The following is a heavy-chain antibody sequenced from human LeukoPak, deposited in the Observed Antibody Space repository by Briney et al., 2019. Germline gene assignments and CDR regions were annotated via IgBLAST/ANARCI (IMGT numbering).Heavy chain of an antibody. CDR2: INAGNGNT. D-gene: IGHD3-22*01. CDR3: ARASQYYYDSSGYYNVFDY. Sequence: GASEKVSCKASGYTFTSYAMHWVRQAPGQRLEWMGWINAGNGNTKYSQEFQGRVTITRDTSASTAYMELSSLRSEDMAVYYCARASQYYYDSSGYYNVFDYWGQGTLVTVSS. V-gene: IGHV1-3*03. J-gene: IGHJ4*02. CDR1: GYTFTSYA.